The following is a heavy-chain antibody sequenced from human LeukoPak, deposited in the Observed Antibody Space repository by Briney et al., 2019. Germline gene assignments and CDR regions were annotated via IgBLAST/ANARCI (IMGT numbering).Heavy chain of an antibody. CDR3: AKDREWLLPSSNDY. CDR2: ISGSGGST. V-gene: IGHV3-23*01. Sequence: PGGSLRLSCAASGFTFSSYAMSWVRQAPGKGLEWVSAISGSGGSTYYADSVKGRFTSSRDNSTNSLYLQMNSLRAEDTAVNYCAKDREWLLPSSNDYWGQGTLVTVSS. CDR1: GFTFSSYA. D-gene: IGHD6-19*01. J-gene: IGHJ4*02.